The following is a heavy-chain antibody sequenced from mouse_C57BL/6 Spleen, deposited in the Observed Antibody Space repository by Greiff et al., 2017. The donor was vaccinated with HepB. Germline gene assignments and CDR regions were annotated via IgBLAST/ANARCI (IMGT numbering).Heavy chain of an antibody. V-gene: IGHV1-85*01. J-gene: IGHJ2*01. CDR1: GYTFTSYD. CDR2: IYPRDGST. Sequence: VKLQESGPELVKPGASVKLSCKASGYTFTSYDINWVKQRPGQGLEWIGWIYPRDGSTKYNEKFKGKATLTVDTSSSTAYMELHSLTSEDSAVYFCARGDGNIKGDYWGQGTTLTVSS. D-gene: IGHD2-1*01. CDR3: ARGDGNIKGDY.